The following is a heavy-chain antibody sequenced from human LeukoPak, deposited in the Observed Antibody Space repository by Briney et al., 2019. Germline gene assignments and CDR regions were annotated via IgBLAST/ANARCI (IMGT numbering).Heavy chain of an antibody. CDR1: GGSISSSSYY. CDR3: ARSLTDNVETAMAPAGY. CDR2: IYYSGNT. D-gene: IGHD5-18*01. Sequence: SETLSLTCTVSGGSISSSSYYWGWIRQTPGKGLEWIGSIYYSGNTYYNPSLKSRVTISVDTSKNQFSLNLSSATAADTAVYYCARSLTDNVETAMAPAGYWGQGTLVTVSS. V-gene: IGHV4-39*01. J-gene: IGHJ4*02.